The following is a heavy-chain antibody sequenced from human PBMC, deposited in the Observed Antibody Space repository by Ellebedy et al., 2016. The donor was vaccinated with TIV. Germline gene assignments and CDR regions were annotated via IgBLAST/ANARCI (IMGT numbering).Heavy chain of an antibody. J-gene: IGHJ4*02. Sequence: ASVKVSCXASGYTFTSYGISWVRQAPGQGLEWMGIINPSGGSTSYAQKFQGRVTMTRDTSTSTVYMELSSLRSEDTAVYYCARVAQDQAPRLWGQGTLVTVSS. V-gene: IGHV1-46*01. D-gene: IGHD2-2*01. CDR2: INPSGGST. CDR3: ARVAQDQAPRL. CDR1: GYTFTSYG.